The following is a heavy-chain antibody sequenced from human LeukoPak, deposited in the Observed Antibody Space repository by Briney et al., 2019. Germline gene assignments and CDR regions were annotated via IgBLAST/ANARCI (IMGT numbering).Heavy chain of an antibody. CDR2: IYYSGRT. CDR3: AREGVTKYYFDY. V-gene: IGHV4-59*01. CDR1: GGSISSYY. Sequence: SETLSLTCTVSGGSISSYYWSWNRQPPGEGLGEIGYIYYSGRTDYNPSLKSRVTISVDTSKNQFSLKLSSVTAADTAVYYCAREGVTKYYFDYWGQGTLVTVSS. D-gene: IGHD4-11*01. J-gene: IGHJ4*02.